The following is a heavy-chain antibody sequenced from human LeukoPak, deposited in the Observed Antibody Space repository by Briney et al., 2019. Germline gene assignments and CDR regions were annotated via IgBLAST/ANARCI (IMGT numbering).Heavy chain of an antibody. Sequence: GGSLRLSCAASGFTFSSYAMSWVRQAPGKGLEWVSAISGSGGSTYYADSVKGRFTTSRDNSKNTLYLQMNSLRAEDTAVYYCAKDLHPQTGTRRVGAFDIWGQGTMVTVSS. J-gene: IGHJ3*02. CDR1: GFTFSSYA. CDR2: ISGSGGST. CDR3: AKDLHPQTGTRRVGAFDI. D-gene: IGHD1-1*01. V-gene: IGHV3-23*01.